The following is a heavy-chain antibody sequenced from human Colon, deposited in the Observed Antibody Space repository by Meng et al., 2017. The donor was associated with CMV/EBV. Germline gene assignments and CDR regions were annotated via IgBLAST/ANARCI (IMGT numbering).Heavy chain of an antibody. D-gene: IGHD3-9*01. V-gene: IGHV3-30*04. CDR1: GFIFSHYA. J-gene: IGHJ4*02. CDR2: ISYDGSQK. Sequence: GGSLRLSCAASGFIFSHYAMHWVRQAPGKGLEWVSMISYDGSQKFYADSVKGRFTISRDSSKNTLFLQMNGLRADDTAIYYCARERTGYYSECWGQGTLVTVSS. CDR3: ARERTGYYSEC.